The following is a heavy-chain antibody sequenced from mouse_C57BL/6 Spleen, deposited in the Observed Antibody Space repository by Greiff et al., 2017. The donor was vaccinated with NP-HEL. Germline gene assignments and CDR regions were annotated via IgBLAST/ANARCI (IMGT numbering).Heavy chain of an antibody. CDR1: GFTFSDYY. J-gene: IGHJ1*03. V-gene: IGHV5-12*01. Sequence: EVKLEESGGGLVQPGGSLKLSCAASGFTFSDYYMYWVRQTPEKRLEWVAYISNGGGSTYYPDTVKGRFTISRDNAKNTLYLQMSRLKSEDTAMYYCARGYDGGYFDVWGTGTTVTVSS. D-gene: IGHD2-3*01. CDR3: ARGYDGGYFDV. CDR2: ISNGGGST.